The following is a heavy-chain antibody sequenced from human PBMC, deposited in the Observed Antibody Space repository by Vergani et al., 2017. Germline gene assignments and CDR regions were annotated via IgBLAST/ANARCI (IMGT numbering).Heavy chain of an antibody. J-gene: IGHJ3*02. D-gene: IGHD1-26*01. CDR1: GFIFSSYG. V-gene: IGHV3-33*01. Sequence: QVQLVESGGGVVQPGRSLRLSCAASGFIFSSYGMLWVRQAPGKGLEWVAVIWYDGSNKYYADSVKGRFTISRDNSKNTLYLQMNSLRAEDTAVYYCARTNSRRNDAFDIWGQGTMVTVSS. CDR3: ARTNSRRNDAFDI. CDR2: IWYDGSNK.